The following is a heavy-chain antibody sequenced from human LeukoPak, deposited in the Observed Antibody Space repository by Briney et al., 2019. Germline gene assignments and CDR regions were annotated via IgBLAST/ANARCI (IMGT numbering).Heavy chain of an antibody. CDR1: GFTFSSYA. CDR2: ISYDGSNK. V-gene: IGHV3-30*04. Sequence: GGSLRLSCAASGFTFSSYAMHWVRQAPGKGLEGVAVISYDGSNKYYADSVKGRFTISRDNSKNTLYLQMNSLRAEDTAVYYCARAYSSSWYRPPSHGGQGTLVTVSS. CDR3: ARAYSSSWYRPPSH. J-gene: IGHJ4*02. D-gene: IGHD6-13*01.